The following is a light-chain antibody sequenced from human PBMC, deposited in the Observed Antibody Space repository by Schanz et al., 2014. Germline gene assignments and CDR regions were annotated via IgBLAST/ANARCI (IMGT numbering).Light chain of an antibody. V-gene: IGKV3-20*01. J-gene: IGKJ2*01. Sequence: EVVLTQSPGTLSLSPGERATLSCRASQSVSSNSLAWYQQTPGQAPRLLIYGASSRATGIPDRFSGSGSGTDFTLIISRLEPEDFAVYYCQQYGSTSMYTFGQGTKLEIK. CDR3: QQYGSTSMYT. CDR2: GAS. CDR1: QSVSSNS.